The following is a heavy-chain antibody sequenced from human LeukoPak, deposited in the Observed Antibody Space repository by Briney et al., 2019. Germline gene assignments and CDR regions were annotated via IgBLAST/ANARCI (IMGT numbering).Heavy chain of an antibody. Sequence: GESLKTSCKSSGYSFPNSWLGLVRQMPGRGLEGVGLFSLDDSDIRYRPSFQGQVIISADKAISTVSLQWSSLKSSDSATYYCARRGAPITLFHDAFDLWGPGTMVTVSS. CDR1: GYSFPNSW. V-gene: IGHV5-51*01. D-gene: IGHD3-10*02. J-gene: IGHJ3*01. CDR3: ARRGAPITLFHDAFDL. CDR2: FSLDDSDI.